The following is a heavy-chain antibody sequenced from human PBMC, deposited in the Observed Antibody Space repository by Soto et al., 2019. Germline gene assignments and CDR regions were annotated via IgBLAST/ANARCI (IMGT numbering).Heavy chain of an antibody. J-gene: IGHJ4*02. CDR3: AKLNDILTGYYRVTRYFDY. V-gene: IGHV3-23*01. Sequence: GSPRPSRAAPGFTFSSYAMSWVRQAPGEGLEWVSGISGSGGSTYYADSVKGRFTISRDNSKNTLYLQMNSLRAEDTAVYYCAKLNDILTGYYRVTRYFDYWGQGTLVTVSS. CDR1: GFTFSSYA. CDR2: ISGSGGST. D-gene: IGHD3-9*01.